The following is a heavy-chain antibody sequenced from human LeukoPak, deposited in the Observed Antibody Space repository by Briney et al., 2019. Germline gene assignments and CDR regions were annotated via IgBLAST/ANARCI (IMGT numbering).Heavy chain of an antibody. Sequence: GGSLRLSCAASGFTFGSYWMSWVRQAPGKGLEWVANIKQDGSEKYYVDSVKGRFTISRDNAKNSLYLQMNSLRAEDTAVYYCARDSYEYYDILTGYYNLYYFDYWGQGTLVTVSS. V-gene: IGHV3-7*01. CDR1: GFTFGSYW. D-gene: IGHD3-9*01. J-gene: IGHJ4*02. CDR3: ARDSYEYYDILTGYYNLYYFDY. CDR2: IKQDGSEK.